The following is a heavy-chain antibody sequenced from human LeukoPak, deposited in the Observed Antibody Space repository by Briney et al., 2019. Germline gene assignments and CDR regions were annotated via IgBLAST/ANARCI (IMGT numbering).Heavy chain of an antibody. CDR1: GGTFSSYA. J-gene: IGHJ3*02. Sequence: GASVKVSCKASGGTFSSYAISWVRQAPGQGLEWMGGIIPIFGTANYAQKFQGRVTITADESTSTAYMELSSLRSEDTAVYYCARSPVGVAAAALDAFDIWGQGTMVTVSS. CDR3: ARSPVGVAAAALDAFDI. V-gene: IGHV1-69*13. CDR2: IIPIFGTA. D-gene: IGHD6-13*01.